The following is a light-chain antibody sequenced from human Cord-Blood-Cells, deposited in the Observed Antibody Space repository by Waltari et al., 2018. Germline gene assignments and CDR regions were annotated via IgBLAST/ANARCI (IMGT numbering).Light chain of an antibody. CDR2: AAS. V-gene: IGKV1-39*01. J-gene: IGKJ1*01. CDR1: QSISSY. CDR3: QQSYSTPPWT. Sequence: DIQMTQSPSSLSASVGDRVTITCRASQSISSYLNWYQQKPGKAPKRLIYAASSLQSGVPSRFSGSGSGTDFTLTISSLQPEDFATYYGQQSYSTPPWTFGQGTKVEIK.